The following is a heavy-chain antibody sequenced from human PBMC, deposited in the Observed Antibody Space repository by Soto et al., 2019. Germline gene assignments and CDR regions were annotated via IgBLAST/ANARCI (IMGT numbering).Heavy chain of an antibody. V-gene: IGHV1-2*02. CDR2: INPNSGGT. CDR1: GYTFTGYY. Sequence: GSVKVSCKASGYTFTGYYMHWVRQAPGQGLEWMGWINPNSGGTNYAQKFQGRVTMTRDTSISTAYMELSRLRSDDTAVYYCARDPYSSSWYTPPYFDYWGQGTLVTVSS. J-gene: IGHJ4*02. D-gene: IGHD6-13*01. CDR3: ARDPYSSSWYTPPYFDY.